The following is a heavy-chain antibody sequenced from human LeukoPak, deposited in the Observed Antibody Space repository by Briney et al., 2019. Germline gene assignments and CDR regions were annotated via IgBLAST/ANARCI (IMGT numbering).Heavy chain of an antibody. CDR2: IYSGGST. D-gene: IGHD2-2*01. CDR3: ARGQSSTSCCHFDY. V-gene: IGHV3-66*02. Sequence: GGSLRLSCAASGFTVSSNYMSWVRQAPGKGLEWVSVIYSGGSTYYADSVKGRFTISRDNSKNKLYLQMNSLRAEDTAVYYCARGQSSTSCCHFDYWGQGTLVTVSS. J-gene: IGHJ4*02. CDR1: GFTVSSNY.